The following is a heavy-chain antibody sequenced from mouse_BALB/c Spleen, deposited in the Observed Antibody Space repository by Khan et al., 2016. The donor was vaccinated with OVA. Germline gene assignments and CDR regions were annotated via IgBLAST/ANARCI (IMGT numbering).Heavy chain of an antibody. J-gene: IGHJ2*01. CDR3: ARGNYYGYYFDY. CDR2: ISYSGVT. D-gene: IGHD1-1*01. Sequence: EVQLVESGPGLVKPSQSLSLTCTVTGYSITSGYAWNWIRQFPGNKLEWMGYISYSGVTSYTPSLKSRISITRDTSKNPFFLQLNSVTTDDTATDYCARGNYYGYYFDYWGQGTTLTVSS. CDR1: GYSITSGYA. V-gene: IGHV3-2*02.